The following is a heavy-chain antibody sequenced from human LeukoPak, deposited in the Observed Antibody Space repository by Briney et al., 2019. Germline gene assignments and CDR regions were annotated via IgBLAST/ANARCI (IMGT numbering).Heavy chain of an antibody. J-gene: IGHJ4*02. Sequence: PGGSLRLSCAASGFTFSSYSMNWVRQAPGKGLEWVSSISSSSSYIYYADSVKGRFTISRDNSKNTLYLQMNSLRAEDTAVYYCAREYGWQWLAAPPTSGYYFDYWGQGTLVTVSS. CDR2: ISSSSSYI. V-gene: IGHV3-21*01. D-gene: IGHD6-19*01. CDR1: GFTFSSYS. CDR3: AREYGWQWLAAPPTSGYYFDY.